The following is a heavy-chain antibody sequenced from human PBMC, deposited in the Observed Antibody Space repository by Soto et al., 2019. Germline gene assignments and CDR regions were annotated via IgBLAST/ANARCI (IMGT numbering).Heavy chain of an antibody. J-gene: IGHJ5*02. D-gene: IGHD3-3*01. CDR3: AKPPYDFWSGYYRRPWFDP. CDR1: GFTFSSYA. V-gene: IGHV3-23*01. Sequence: GGSLRLSCAASGFTFSSYAMSWVRQAPGKGLEWVSAISGSGGSTYYADSVKGRFTISRDNSKNTLYLQMNSLRAEDTAVYYCAKPPYDFWSGYYRRPWFDPWGQGTLVTVSS. CDR2: ISGSGGST.